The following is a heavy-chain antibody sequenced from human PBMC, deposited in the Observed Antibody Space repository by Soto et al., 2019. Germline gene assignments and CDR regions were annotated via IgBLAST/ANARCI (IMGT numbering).Heavy chain of an antibody. J-gene: IGHJ4*02. V-gene: IGHV1-58*02. CDR1: GFTFTSSA. CDR3: ASEWQWLEY. D-gene: IGHD6-19*01. CDR2: IVVGSGST. Sequence: SVKVSCKASGFTFTSSAMQWVRQARGQRLEWIGWIVVGSGSTSYAQKFQGRVTMTRDTSTSTVYMELSSLRSEDTAVYYCASEWQWLEYWGQGTLVTVSS.